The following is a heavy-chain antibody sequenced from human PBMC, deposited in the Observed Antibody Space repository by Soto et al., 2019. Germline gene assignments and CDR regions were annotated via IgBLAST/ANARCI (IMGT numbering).Heavy chain of an antibody. CDR1: GIFFSDY. CDR3: ARLPFPWGWFDP. CDR2: ISGSGRTI. Sequence: QVQLVESRGGLVKPGGSLRLSCAASGIFFSDYMSWVRQAPGKGLEWLSYISGSGRTIYSADSVKGRFTISKDNATNSLYLQMNNVRTEDTAVYYCARLPFPWGWFDPWGQGTLVTVSS. D-gene: IGHD3-16*01. J-gene: IGHJ5*02. V-gene: IGHV3-11*01.